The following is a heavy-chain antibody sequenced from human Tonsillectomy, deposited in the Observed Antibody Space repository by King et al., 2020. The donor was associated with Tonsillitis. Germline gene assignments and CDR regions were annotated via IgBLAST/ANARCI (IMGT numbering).Heavy chain of an antibody. CDR1: GYIFSGHY. D-gene: IGHD1-26*01. J-gene: IGHJ3*02. CDR3: AREWEDDAFDI. Sequence: QLVQSGAEVKKPGASVKVSCKASGYIFSGHYLHWVRQAPGQGLEWMGWSNPKSGGTKYAQKYQGRVTMTRDTSTTTAYMELIRLRFDDTAVYYCAREWEDDAFDIWGQGTMVTVSS. V-gene: IGHV1-2*02. CDR2: SNPKSGGT.